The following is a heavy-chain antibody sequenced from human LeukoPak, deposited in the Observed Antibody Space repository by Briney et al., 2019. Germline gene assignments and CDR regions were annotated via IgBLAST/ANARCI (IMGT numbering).Heavy chain of an antibody. CDR2: ISAYNGNT. Sequence: GASVKVSCKASGYTFTSYGISWVRQAPGQGLEWMGWISAYNGNTNYAQKLQGRVTMTTGTSTSTAYMELRSLRSDDTAVYYCARTTHLTAYYYDSSGSCFDYWGQGTLVTVSS. D-gene: IGHD3-22*01. J-gene: IGHJ4*02. CDR3: ARTTHLTAYYYDSSGSCFDY. CDR1: GYTFTSYG. V-gene: IGHV1-18*01.